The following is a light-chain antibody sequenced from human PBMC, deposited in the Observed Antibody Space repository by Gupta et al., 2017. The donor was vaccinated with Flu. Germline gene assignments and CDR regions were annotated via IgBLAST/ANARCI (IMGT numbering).Light chain of an antibody. CDR1: QGLVYSDGNTY. CDR2: LGS. V-gene: IGKV2-30*01. J-gene: IGKJ1*01. CDR3: MQGAHWPWA. Sequence: EAVMTHSPLSLAVTLGQPASISCRSSQGLVYSDGNTYLHWFQQRPGQSPRRLIYLGSNRDSGVPDKFSGSGSGTDFTLKISRVEAEDIGVYFCMQGAHWPWAFGQGTKLEIK.